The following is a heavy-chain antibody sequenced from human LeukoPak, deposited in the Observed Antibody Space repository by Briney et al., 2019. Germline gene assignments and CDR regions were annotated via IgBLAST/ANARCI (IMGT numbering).Heavy chain of an antibody. V-gene: IGHV1-69*13. CDR3: ARDGGYCSSTSRAFDY. CDR2: IIPIFGTA. CDR1: GGTFSSYA. J-gene: IGHJ4*02. D-gene: IGHD2-2*01. Sequence: RRASVKVSCKASGGTFSSYAISWVRQASGQGLEWMGGIIPIFGTANYAQKFQGRVTITADESTSTAYMELSSLRSEDTAVYYCARDGGYCSSTSRAFDYWGQGTLVTVSS.